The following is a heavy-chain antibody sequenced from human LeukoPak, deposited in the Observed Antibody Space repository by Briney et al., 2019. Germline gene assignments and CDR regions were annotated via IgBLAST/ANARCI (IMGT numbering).Heavy chain of an antibody. J-gene: IGHJ6*03. CDR3: ARAGGKTYYYDSSGYYPSPYYYYMDV. D-gene: IGHD3-22*01. CDR2: ISSSGSTI. V-gene: IGHV3-11*04. Sequence: PGGSRRLSWAAYGFTFSDYYMGWVRQAPGGWLEWVSYISSSGSTIYYGDFGKGRFSISRDKAENPLYLQMNSLRAEDTAVYYCARAGGKTYYYDSSGYYPSPYYYYMDVWGKGTTVTVSS. CDR1: GFTFSDYY.